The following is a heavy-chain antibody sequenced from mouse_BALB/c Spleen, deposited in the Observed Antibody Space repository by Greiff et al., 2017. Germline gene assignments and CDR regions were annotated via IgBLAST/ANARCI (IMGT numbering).Heavy chain of an antibody. V-gene: IGHV1-7*01. J-gene: IGHJ2*01. CDR2: INPSTGYT. D-gene: IGHD1-1*01. CDR1: GYTFTSYW. Sequence: QVQLKQSGAELAKPGASVKMSCKASGYTFTSYWMHWVKQRPGQGLEWIGYINPSTGYTEYNQKFKDKATLTADKSSSTAYMQLSSLTSEDSAVYYCATTVVANWDFDYWGQGTTLTVSS. CDR3: ATTVVANWDFDY.